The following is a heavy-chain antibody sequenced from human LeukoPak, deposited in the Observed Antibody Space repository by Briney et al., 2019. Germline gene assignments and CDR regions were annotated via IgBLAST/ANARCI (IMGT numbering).Heavy chain of an antibody. J-gene: IGHJ4*02. V-gene: IGHV3-30*18. D-gene: IGHD5-24*01. Sequence: GGSLRLSCAASGFTFSSYGMHWVRQAPGKGLEWVAVISYDGSNKYYADSVKGRFTISRDNSKNTLYLQMNSLRAEDTAVYYCAKDGVEMATITAFDYWGQGTLVTVSS. CDR2: ISYDGSNK. CDR1: GFTFSSYG. CDR3: AKDGVEMATITAFDY.